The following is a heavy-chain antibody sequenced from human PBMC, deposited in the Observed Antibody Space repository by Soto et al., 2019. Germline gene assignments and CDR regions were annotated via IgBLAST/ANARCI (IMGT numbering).Heavy chain of an antibody. Sequence: QVQLVESGGGVVQPGRSLRLSCAASGFTFSSYGMHWVRQAPGKGLEWVAVISYDGSNKYYADSVKGRFTISRDNSKNTLYLQMNSLRAEDTAVYYCAKDRIAAAGSDYYYGMDVWGQGTTVTVSS. V-gene: IGHV3-30*18. D-gene: IGHD6-13*01. CDR1: GFTFSSYG. J-gene: IGHJ6*02. CDR3: AKDRIAAAGSDYYYGMDV. CDR2: ISYDGSNK.